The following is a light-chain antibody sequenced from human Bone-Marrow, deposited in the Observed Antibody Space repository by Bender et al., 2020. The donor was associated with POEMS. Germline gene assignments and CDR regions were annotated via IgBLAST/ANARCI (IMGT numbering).Light chain of an antibody. CDR3: SSWDDSLSGWV. CDR1: SSNIGAGYD. J-gene: IGLJ3*02. V-gene: IGLV1-40*01. Sequence: QSVLTQPPSVSEAPGQRVTISCTGSSSNIGAGYDVHWYQQLPGTAPKLLIYGNSNRPSGVSSRFSGSRSGTSASLAISDIQSEDEGDYYCSSWDDSLSGWVFGGGTKLTVL. CDR2: GNS.